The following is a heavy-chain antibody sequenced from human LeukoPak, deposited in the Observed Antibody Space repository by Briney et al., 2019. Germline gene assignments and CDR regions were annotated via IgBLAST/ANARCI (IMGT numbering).Heavy chain of an antibody. J-gene: IGHJ4*02. CDR2: TRNKANSYTT. Sequence: GGSLRLSCAASGFTFSDHYMDWVRQAPGKGLEWVGRTRNKANSYTTEYAPSVKGRFTISRDDSKNSLYLQMNSLKTEDTAVYYCAREIWFGEGFDYWGQGTLVTVSS. V-gene: IGHV3-72*01. CDR3: AREIWFGEGFDY. D-gene: IGHD3-10*01. CDR1: GFTFSDHY.